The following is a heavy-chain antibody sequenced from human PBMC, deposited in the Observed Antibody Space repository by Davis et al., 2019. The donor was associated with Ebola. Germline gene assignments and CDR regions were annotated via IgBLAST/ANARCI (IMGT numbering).Heavy chain of an antibody. CDR2: TYYSSKWYN. J-gene: IGHJ4*02. D-gene: IGHD5-12*01. CDR1: GDSVSSGG. V-gene: IGHV6-1*01. CDR3: ARGWLRVGFDY. Sequence: HSQTLSLTCAISGDSVSSGGWNWIRQSQSRGLKWLGRTYYSSKWYNDYAVSVKSRITINPDTSKNQFSLQLNSVTPEDTAVYYCARGWLRVGFDYWGQGTLVTVSS.